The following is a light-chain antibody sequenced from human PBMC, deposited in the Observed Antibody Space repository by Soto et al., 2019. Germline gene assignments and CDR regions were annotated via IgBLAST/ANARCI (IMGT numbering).Light chain of an antibody. V-gene: IGKV1-12*01. J-gene: IGKJ4*01. CDR3: QQANSFPLA. CDR2: AAS. CDR1: QDISSW. Sequence: DIQMTQSPSSVSASVGDRVTITCRASQDISSWLAWYQQKPGKAPKLLIYAASNLQSGAPSRFSGSGSGTDFTLTINSLQPEDFATYFCQQANSFPLAFGGGTNVEIK.